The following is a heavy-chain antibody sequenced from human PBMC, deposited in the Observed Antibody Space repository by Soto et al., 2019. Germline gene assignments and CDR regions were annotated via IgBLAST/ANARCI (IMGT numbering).Heavy chain of an antibody. CDR1: GFSIRTYW. V-gene: IGHV3-7*05. CDR2: IKYDDSEK. D-gene: IGHD1-1*01. J-gene: IGHJ4*02. CDR3: AAWSRSHWFDY. Sequence: EMQLVESGGDLVQPGGSLRLSCAASGFSIRTYWMGWVRQFPGKGLEWVANIKYDDSEKPYMDSVEGRFTISRDNAKNMLYLQMSRLRVYDTAMYYSAAWSRSHWFDYWGQGTLVAVS.